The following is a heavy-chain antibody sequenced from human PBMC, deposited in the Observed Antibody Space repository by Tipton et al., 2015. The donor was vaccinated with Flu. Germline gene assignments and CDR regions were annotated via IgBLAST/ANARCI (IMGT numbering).Heavy chain of an antibody. CDR1: GFSFSSYA. Sequence: SLRLSCAASGFSFSSYAMSWVRQAPGKGLQWVSTISRSGDSAYYVDSVKGRFAISRDNSKNTLYLQMNSLRAEDTAIYFCANVVTNLDSKQKDLNWFDPWGKRTLVTVSS. J-gene: IGHJ5*01. V-gene: IGHV3-23*01. D-gene: IGHD4-11*01. CDR3: ANVVTNLDSKQKDLNWFDP. CDR2: ISRSGDSA.